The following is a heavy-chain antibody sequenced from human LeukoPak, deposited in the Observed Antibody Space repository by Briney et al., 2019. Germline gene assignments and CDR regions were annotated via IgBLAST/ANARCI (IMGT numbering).Heavy chain of an antibody. CDR3: ARRGGYYFDY. CDR1: GGSISSSGYY. Sequence: PSETLSLTCTVSGGSISSSGYYWSWIRQHPGKGLEWIGYIFYSGTTYYNPSLNSRVTISLDTSKNQFSLKVTSVTAADTAVYYCARRGGYYFDYWGQGTLVTVSS. V-gene: IGHV4-31*03. CDR2: IFYSGTT. J-gene: IGHJ4*02. D-gene: IGHD5-12*01.